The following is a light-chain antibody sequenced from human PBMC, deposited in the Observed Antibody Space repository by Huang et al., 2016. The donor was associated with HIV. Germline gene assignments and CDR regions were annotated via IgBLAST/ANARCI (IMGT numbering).Light chain of an antibody. V-gene: IGKV3-20*01. CDR2: GAS. Sequence: EIVLTQSPGALSLSPGERATLSCRASLNISSDYLAWYEQKPGQAPSLLIYGASRRATGVPDRFSGSGSGTEFTLTITRLGPEDCAVFFCQQYDSSPTTFGQGTNLEIK. J-gene: IGKJ2*01. CDR1: LNISSDY. CDR3: QQYDSSPTT.